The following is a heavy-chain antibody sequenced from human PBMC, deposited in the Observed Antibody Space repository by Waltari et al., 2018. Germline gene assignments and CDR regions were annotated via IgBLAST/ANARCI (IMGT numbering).Heavy chain of an antibody. CDR1: GYSFAKYW. D-gene: IGHD5-18*01. CDR3: ARQNIHSYGYGYFDF. Sequence: EVQLEQSGAEVKKPGESLKISCNGSGYSFAKYWIGWVRQMPGKGLGWMGVIYPGDSNTNYGRSFQGQVTISADTSISTAYLQWSSLKASDTAIYFCARQNIHSYGYGYFDFWGQGTLVTVSS. J-gene: IGHJ4*02. V-gene: IGHV5-51*01. CDR2: IYPGDSNT.